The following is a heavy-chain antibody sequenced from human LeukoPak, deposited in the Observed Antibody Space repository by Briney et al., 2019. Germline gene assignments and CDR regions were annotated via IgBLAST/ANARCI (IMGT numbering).Heavy chain of an antibody. CDR3: ARNYYGSGSVDYYYYYGMDV. Sequence: SQTLSLTCAISGDSVSSNSAAWNWIRQSPSRGLEWLGRTYYRSKWYNDYAVSVKSRITINPDTSKNQFSLQLNSVTPEDTAVYYCARNYYGSGSVDYYYYYGMDVWGQGTTVTVSS. V-gene: IGHV6-1*01. CDR2: TYYRSKWYN. D-gene: IGHD3-10*01. J-gene: IGHJ6*02. CDR1: GDSVSSNSAA.